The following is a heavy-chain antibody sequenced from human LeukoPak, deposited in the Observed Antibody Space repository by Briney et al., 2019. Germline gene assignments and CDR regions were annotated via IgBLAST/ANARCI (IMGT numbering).Heavy chain of an antibody. CDR2: ISWNSGSI. V-gene: IGHV3-9*01. D-gene: IGHD3-22*01. J-gene: IGHJ4*02. Sequence: GRSLRLSCAASGFTFDDYAMHWVRPAPGKGLEWVSGISWNSGSIGYADSVKGRFTISRDNAKNSLYLQMNSLRAEDTALYYCAKDTLYYYDSSGYLSYWGQGTLVTVSS. CDR3: AKDTLYYYDSSGYLSY. CDR1: GFTFDDYA.